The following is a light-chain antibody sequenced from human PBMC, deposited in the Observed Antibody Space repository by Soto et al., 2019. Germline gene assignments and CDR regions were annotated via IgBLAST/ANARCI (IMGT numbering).Light chain of an antibody. CDR2: GAS. J-gene: IGKJ1*01. V-gene: IGKV3-15*01. Sequence: ETVMTQSPATLSVSPGERATLSCRASQSISTNLAWYQQRPGRAPSLLIYGASTRATGIPARFSGSGSGTEFTLTISSLQSEDFGIYYCQQYIHWPRTFGQGTKVEIK. CDR3: QQYIHWPRT. CDR1: QSISTN.